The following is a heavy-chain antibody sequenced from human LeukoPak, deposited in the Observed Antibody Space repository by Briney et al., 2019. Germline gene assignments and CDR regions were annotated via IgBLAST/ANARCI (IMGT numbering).Heavy chain of an antibody. V-gene: IGHV3-23*01. Sequence: GGSLRLSCAASGFTFSSYAMSWVRQAPGKGLEWVSAISGSGGSTYYADSVKGRFTISRDNSKNTLYLQMNSLRAEDTAVYYCAEGLRVFETTIFGVVTPNYYFDYWGQGTLVTVSS. CDR3: AEGLRVFETTIFGVVTPNYYFDY. CDR2: ISGSGGST. D-gene: IGHD3-3*01. J-gene: IGHJ4*02. CDR1: GFTFSSYA.